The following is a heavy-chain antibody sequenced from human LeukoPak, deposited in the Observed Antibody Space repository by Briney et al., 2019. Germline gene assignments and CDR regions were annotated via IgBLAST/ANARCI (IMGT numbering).Heavy chain of an antibody. Sequence: SETLSLTCTVSGGSLTSYYWSWIRQPPGKGLQWIGYIYYSGSVNYNPSLKSRATISVDTSKNQFSLNLSPVTAADTAVYYCARLGSYFDYWGQGTQVTVSS. CDR1: GGSLTSYY. J-gene: IGHJ4*02. V-gene: IGHV4-59*08. CDR3: ARLGSYFDY. CDR2: IYYSGSV.